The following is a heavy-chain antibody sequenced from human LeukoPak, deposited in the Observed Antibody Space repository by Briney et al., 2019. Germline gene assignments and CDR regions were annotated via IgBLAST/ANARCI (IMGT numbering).Heavy chain of an antibody. CDR1: GFTFSSYA. D-gene: IGHD6-13*01. CDR3: AKGGSSSWYWNYYGMDV. CDR2: ISYDGSNK. V-gene: IGHV3-30*04. J-gene: IGHJ6*02. Sequence: PGGSLRLSCAASGFTFSSYAMHWVRQAPGKGLEWVAVISYDGSNKYYADSVKGRFTISRDNSKNTLYLQMNSLRAEDTAVYYCAKGGSSSWYWNYYGMDVWGQGTTVTVSS.